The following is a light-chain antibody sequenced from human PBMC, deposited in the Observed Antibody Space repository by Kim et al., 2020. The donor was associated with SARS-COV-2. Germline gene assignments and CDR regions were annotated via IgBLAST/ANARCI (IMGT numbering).Light chain of an antibody. CDR3: ATWDDSLYGRV. V-gene: IGLV1-44*01. J-gene: IGLJ3*02. CDR1: SSSVGDYP. Sequence: QLVLTQPPSVSGNPGQRVTISCSGSSSSVGDYPVSWYQQLPGMAPKLIIYGDDQRPSGVPDRFSGSTAGTSASLAISGLQPGDDGDYFCATWDDSLYGRVFGGGTQLTVL. CDR2: GDD.